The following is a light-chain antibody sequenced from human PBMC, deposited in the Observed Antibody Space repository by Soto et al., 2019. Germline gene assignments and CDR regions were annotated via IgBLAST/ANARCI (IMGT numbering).Light chain of an antibody. V-gene: IGLV1-36*01. J-gene: IGLJ1*01. CDR2: YDD. Sequence: PSGVAAPQPGVANSLFGNNTNIGNNAVNWYQQLPGKAPKLLIYYDDLLPSGVSDRFSGSKSGTSASLAISGLQSEDEADYYCAAWDDSLNGYVFGTGTKVTVL. CDR1: NTNIGNNA. CDR3: AAWDDSLNGYV.